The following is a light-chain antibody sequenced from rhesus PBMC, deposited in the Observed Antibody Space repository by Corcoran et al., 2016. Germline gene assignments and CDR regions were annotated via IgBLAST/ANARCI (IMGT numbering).Light chain of an antibody. CDR2: KAS. Sequence: DIQMTQSPSSLSASVGDTVTITCRASQGISTVLAWYQQKPGKAPKPLIYKASTWQGGVPSRFSGRGSGTDFTLTFSSLPSEDFAPYSCHQSSSRPWTFCQGTKVEI. CDR3: HQSSSRPWT. V-gene: IGKV1-22*01. CDR1: QGISTV. J-gene: IGKJ1*01.